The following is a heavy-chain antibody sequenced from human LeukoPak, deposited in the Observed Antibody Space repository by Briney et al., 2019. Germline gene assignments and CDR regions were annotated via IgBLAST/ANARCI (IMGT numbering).Heavy chain of an antibody. CDR3: ANCLNGYNSAWYRGVDY. V-gene: IGHV3-30*02. CDR1: GFTFSSYG. Sequence: PGGSLRLSCAASGFTFSSYGMHWVRQAPGKGLEWVTFIQSDASNKYYADSVKGRFTISRDNSKNTLDLQMDSLRVEDTAVSYCANCLNGYNSAWYRGVDYWGQGTLVTVSS. D-gene: IGHD6-19*01. CDR2: IQSDASNK. J-gene: IGHJ4*02.